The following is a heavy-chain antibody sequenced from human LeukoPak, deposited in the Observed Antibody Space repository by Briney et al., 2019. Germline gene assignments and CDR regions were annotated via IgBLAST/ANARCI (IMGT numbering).Heavy chain of an antibody. D-gene: IGHD3-10*01. V-gene: IGHV3-23*01. CDR2: ISPDRT. J-gene: IGHJ3*02. Sequence: GGSLRLSCAASGFSFSTNPMSWVRQAPGKGLEWVSAISPDRTYYADSVKGRLTISRDNYKNTVDLHINSSRAEDTAIYYCVKEHVDRAFTRSFEIWGQGTVVTVSS. CDR3: VKEHVDRAFTRSFEI. CDR1: GFSFSTNP.